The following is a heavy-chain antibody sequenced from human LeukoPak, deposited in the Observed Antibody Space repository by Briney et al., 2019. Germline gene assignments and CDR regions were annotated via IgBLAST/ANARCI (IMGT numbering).Heavy chain of an antibody. D-gene: IGHD3-10*01. CDR1: GFTFSSYA. CDR3: ARPAMVRGPMDV. V-gene: IGHV3-30-3*01. J-gene: IGHJ6*02. Sequence: PGRSLRLSCAASGFTFSSYAMHWVRQAPGKGLEWVAVISYDGSNKYYADSVKGRFTISRDNSKNTLYLQMNSLRAEDTAVYYCARPAMVRGPMDVWGQGTTVTVSS. CDR2: ISYDGSNK.